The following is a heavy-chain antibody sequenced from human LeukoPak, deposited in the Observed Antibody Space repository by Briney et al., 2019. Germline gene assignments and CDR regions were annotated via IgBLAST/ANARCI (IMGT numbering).Heavy chain of an antibody. D-gene: IGHD4-11*01. Sequence: ASVKVSCKASGYSFTGYYIHWLRQAPGQGLEWMGWISPKSGVTNSAQKFQGRVTMTRDTSISTAYMELSSLRSDDTAVYYCAKDLDYTTYGYYFDYWGQGTLVTVSS. J-gene: IGHJ4*02. CDR2: ISPKSGVT. CDR3: AKDLDYTTYGYYFDY. CDR1: GYSFTGYY. V-gene: IGHV1-2*02.